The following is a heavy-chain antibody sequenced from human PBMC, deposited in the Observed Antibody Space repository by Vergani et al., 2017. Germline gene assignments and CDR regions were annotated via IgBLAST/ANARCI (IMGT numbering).Heavy chain of an antibody. D-gene: IGHD2-2*01. CDR2: ISSSSSYT. CDR1: GFTFSDYY. V-gene: IGHV3-11*05. J-gene: IGHJ3*02. Sequence: QVQLVESGGGLVKPGGSLRLSCAASGFTFSDYYMSGIRQAPGKGLEWVSYISSSSSYTNYADSVKGRFTIYRDNAKNSLYLQMNSLRAEDTAVYYCARRGYCSSTSCYGDAFDIWGQGTMVTVSS. CDR3: ARRGYCSSTSCYGDAFDI.